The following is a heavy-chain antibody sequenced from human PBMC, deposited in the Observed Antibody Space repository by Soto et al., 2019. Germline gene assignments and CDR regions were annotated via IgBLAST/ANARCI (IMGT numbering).Heavy chain of an antibody. CDR2: LKSRRDGGTS. V-gene: IGHV3-15*01. CDR3: TTDGGVSAYPLFWA. D-gene: IGHD2-8*02. J-gene: IGHJ5*02. CDR1: GITFTNAW. Sequence: EVQLVESGGDLVKPGGCLRLSCAASGITFTNAWMGWVRQAPGKGLEWIGRLKSRRDGGTSDYAAPVKGRFSISKDESKNTLYLQMNSLKTEDTAVYHCTTDGGVSAYPLFWAWGQGTLVTDSS.